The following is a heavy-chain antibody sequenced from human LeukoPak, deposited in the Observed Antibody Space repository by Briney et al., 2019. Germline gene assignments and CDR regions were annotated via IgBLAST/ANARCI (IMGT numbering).Heavy chain of an antibody. Sequence: PGGSLRLSCAASGFSFRSYWMHWVRQAPGKGLECVANINQDGSDKDYVDSVKGRFTISRDNAKNSLYLQMNSLRAEDTAVYYCARDSYDVGYYFEYWGQGTLVTVSS. D-gene: IGHD3-16*01. CDR2: INQDGSDK. CDR1: GFSFRSYW. V-gene: IGHV3-7*01. CDR3: ARDSYDVGYYFEY. J-gene: IGHJ4*02.